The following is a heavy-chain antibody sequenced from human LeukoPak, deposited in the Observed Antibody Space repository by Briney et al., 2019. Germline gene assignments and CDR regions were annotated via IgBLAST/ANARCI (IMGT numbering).Heavy chain of an antibody. CDR3: ATCTDPPSYYGSGSCIYFDY. D-gene: IGHD3-10*01. CDR1: GYTLTELS. V-gene: IGHV1-24*01. J-gene: IGHJ4*02. Sequence: KPGGSVTVSCKVSGYTLTELSMHWVRQAPGKGLEWMGGFDLEDGETIYAQKFQGRVTMTEDTSTDTAYMELSSLRSEDTAVYYCATCTDPPSYYGSGSCIYFDYWGQGTLVTVSS. CDR2: FDLEDGET.